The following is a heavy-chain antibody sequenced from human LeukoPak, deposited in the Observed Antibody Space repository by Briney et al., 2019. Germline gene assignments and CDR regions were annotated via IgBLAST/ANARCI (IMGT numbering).Heavy chain of an antibody. CDR2: IIPIFGTA. V-gene: IGHV1-69*13. D-gene: IGHD3-10*01. J-gene: IGHJ6*04. CDR1: GGTFSSYA. CDR3: ARDGITMVRGGGMDV. Sequence: ASVKVSCKASGGTFSSYAISWVRQAPGQGLEWMGGIIPIFGTANYAQKFQGRVTITADESTSTAYMELSSLRSEDTAVYYCARDGITMVRGGGMDVWGKGTTVTVSS.